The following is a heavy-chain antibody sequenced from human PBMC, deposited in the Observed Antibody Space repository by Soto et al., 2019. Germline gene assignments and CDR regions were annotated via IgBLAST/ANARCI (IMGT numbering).Heavy chain of an antibody. D-gene: IGHD3-10*01. J-gene: IGHJ4*02. CDR1: RFTFGSYA. V-gene: IGHV3-23*01. Sequence: GGSLRLSCAASRFTFGSYAMSWVRQALGKGLEWVSAISGSGSSTYYADSVKGRFTISRDNSKNTLYLQMNSLRAEDTALYYCAKPLYGSGSYYDYWGQGTLVTVSS. CDR2: ISGSGSST. CDR3: AKPLYGSGSYYDY.